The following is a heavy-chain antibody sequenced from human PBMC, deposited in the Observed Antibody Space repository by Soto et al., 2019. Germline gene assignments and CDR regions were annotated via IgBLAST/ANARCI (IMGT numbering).Heavy chain of an antibody. CDR1: GFTFSGSA. D-gene: IGHD3-16*01. J-gene: IGHJ4*02. V-gene: IGHV3-73*01. CDR2: IRSKANSYAT. Sequence: EVQLVESGGGLVQPGGSLKLSCAASGFTFSGSAMHWVRQASGKGLEWVGRIRSKANSYATAYAASVKGRFTISRDDSKNTAYLQMNSLQTEDTAVYYCTRLGGGAIEDYWGQGTLVTVSS. CDR3: TRLGGGAIEDY.